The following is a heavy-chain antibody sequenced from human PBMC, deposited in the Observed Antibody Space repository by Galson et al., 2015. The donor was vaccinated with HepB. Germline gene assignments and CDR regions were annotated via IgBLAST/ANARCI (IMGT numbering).Heavy chain of an antibody. V-gene: IGHV3-30*02. Sequence: SLRLSCAASGFTFSSYGMHWVRQAPGKGLEWVAFIRYDGSNKYYADSVKGRFTISRDNSKNTLYLQMNSPRDQKGGGSGSLYPPYYWGQGTLVTVSS. CDR2: IRYDGSNK. CDR1: GFTFSSYG. J-gene: IGHJ4*02. D-gene: IGHD3-10*01. CDR3: LYPPYY.